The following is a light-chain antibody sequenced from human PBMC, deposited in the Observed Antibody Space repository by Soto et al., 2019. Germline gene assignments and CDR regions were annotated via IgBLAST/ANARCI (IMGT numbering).Light chain of an antibody. J-gene: IGLJ3*02. CDR3: SSYTTINNLWV. Sequence: QSVLTQPASVSGSPGQSITISCTGTSGDIGSYNRVSWYQQHPGKAPKLIIYEVTDRPSGVSNRFSGSKSGNTASLTISGLQAEDEAEYYCSSYTTINNLWVFGGGTKVTVL. CDR1: SGDIGSYNR. CDR2: EVT. V-gene: IGLV2-14*01.